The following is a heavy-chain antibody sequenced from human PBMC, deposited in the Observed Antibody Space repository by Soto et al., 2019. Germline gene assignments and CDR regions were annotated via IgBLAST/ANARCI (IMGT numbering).Heavy chain of an antibody. D-gene: IGHD3-3*01. V-gene: IGHV4-59*01. CDR1: GGSISSYY. Sequence: SETLSLTCTVSGGSISSYYWSWIRQPPGKGLEWIGYIYYSGSTNYNPSLKSRVTISVDTSKNQFSLKLSSVTAADTAVYYCARARSITIFGVVIRPYVRGFAAPGQGTL. J-gene: IGHJ5*02. CDR2: IYYSGST. CDR3: ARARSITIFGVVIRPYVRGFAA.